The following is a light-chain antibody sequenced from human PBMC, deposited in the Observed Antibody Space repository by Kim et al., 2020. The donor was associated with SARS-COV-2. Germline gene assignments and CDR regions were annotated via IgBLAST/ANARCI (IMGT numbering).Light chain of an antibody. V-gene: IGKV3-20*01. CDR1: QGVDSSS. Sequence: SPAEGATRSCGVSQGVDSSSLAWYQQKPGQAPRLLIYGASTRATGITDRFSGTGSGTDFTLTISRLELEDCAVYYCQYYASSTWAFGKGTKVDIK. CDR2: GAS. CDR3: QYYASSTWA. J-gene: IGKJ1*01.